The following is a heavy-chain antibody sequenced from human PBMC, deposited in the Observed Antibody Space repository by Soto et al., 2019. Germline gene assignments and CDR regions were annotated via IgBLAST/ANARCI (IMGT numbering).Heavy chain of an antibody. Sequence: PSETLSLTCTVSGGSISSSSYYWGWIRQPPGKGLEWIGSIYYSGSTYYNPSLKSRVTISVDTSKNQFSLKLSSVTAADTAVYYCARGRYDLYGDYYFDYWGQGTLVTVSS. CDR1: GGSISSSSYY. D-gene: IGHD4-17*01. J-gene: IGHJ4*02. CDR3: ARGRYDLYGDYYFDY. CDR2: IYYSGST. V-gene: IGHV4-39*07.